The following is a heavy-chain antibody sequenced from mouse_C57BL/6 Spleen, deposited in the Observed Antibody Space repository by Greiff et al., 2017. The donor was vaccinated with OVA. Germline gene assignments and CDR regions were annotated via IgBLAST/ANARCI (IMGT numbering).Heavy chain of an antibody. V-gene: IGHV1-50*01. D-gene: IGHD2-5*01. J-gene: IGHJ3*01. CDR3: VFYYSNFRFAY. CDR2: IDPSDSYT. Sequence: QVQLKQPGAELVKPGASVTLSCKASGYTFTSYWMQWVKQRPGQGLEWIGEIDPSDSYTNYNQKFKGKATLTVDTSSSTAYMQLSSLTSEDSAVYYCVFYYSNFRFAYWGQGTLVTVSA. CDR1: GYTFTSYW.